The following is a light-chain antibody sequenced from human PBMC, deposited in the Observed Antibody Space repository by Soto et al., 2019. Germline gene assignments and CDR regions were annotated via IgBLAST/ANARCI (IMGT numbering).Light chain of an antibody. V-gene: IGLV1-40*01. CDR2: GNS. CDR1: SSNIGAGYD. Sequence: QSVLTQPPSVSGAPGQRVTISCTGSSSNIGAGYDVHWYRQLPGAAPTLLISGNSDRPSGVPDRFSGSKSGPSAALAISGLQTDDEDDYYCQSFDRSLTAWVFGGGTKVTVL. J-gene: IGLJ3*02. CDR3: QSFDRSLTAWV.